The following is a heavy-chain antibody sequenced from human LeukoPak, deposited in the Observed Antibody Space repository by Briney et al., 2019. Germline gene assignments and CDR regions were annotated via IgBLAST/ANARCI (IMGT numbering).Heavy chain of an antibody. J-gene: IGHJ4*02. D-gene: IGHD3-3*01. V-gene: IGHV4-34*01. CDR2: INHSGST. CDR3: ARTMSGYYADY. Sequence: SETLSLTCAVYGGSFSGYYWSWIRQPPGKGLEWIGEINHSGSTNYNPSLKSRVTISVDTSKNQFSLKLSSVTAADTAVYYCARTMSGYYADYWGQGTLVTVSS. CDR1: GGSFSGYY.